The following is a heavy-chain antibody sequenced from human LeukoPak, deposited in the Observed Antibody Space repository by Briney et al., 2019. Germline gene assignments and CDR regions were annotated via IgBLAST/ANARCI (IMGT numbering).Heavy chain of an antibody. D-gene: IGHD2-8*01. CDR1: GGSISSSSYY. V-gene: IGHV4-39*01. CDR2: IYYSGST. Sequence: SETLSLTCTVSGGSISSSSYYWGWIRQPPGKGLEWIGSIYYSGSTYYNPSLKSRVTISVDTSKNQFSLKLSSVTAADTAVYYCARGKMVYAPRDYWGQGTLVTVSS. J-gene: IGHJ4*02. CDR3: ARGKMVYAPRDY.